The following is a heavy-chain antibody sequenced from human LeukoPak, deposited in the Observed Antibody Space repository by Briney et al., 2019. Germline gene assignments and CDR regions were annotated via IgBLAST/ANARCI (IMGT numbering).Heavy chain of an antibody. CDR2: IYPSDSNT. V-gene: IGHV5-51*01. J-gene: IGHJ4*02. D-gene: IGHD2-15*01. CDR3: ALNPRGYCSGGNCYIGY. Sequence: GESLKISCXGSGYSFANYWIGWVRQMPGKGAEWMGIIYPSDSNTRYNPSFQGQVIISADKSISTAYLQWSSLKASDTAMYYCALNPRGYCSGGNCYIGYWGQGTLVTVSS. CDR1: GYSFANYW.